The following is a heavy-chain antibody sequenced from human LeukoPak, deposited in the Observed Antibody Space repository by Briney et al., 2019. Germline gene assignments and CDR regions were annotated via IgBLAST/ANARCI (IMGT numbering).Heavy chain of an antibody. V-gene: IGHV4-59*01. J-gene: IGHJ4*02. D-gene: IGHD2-15*01. CDR2: IYYSGST. CDR3: ATTSKVGYCNGGSCYQFDS. CDR1: GGSISSYY. Sequence: SETLSLTCTVSGGSISSYYWSWIRQPPGKGLEWIGYIYYSGSTNYNPSLKSRVTISVDTSKNQFSLKLSSVTAADTAVYYCATTSKVGYCNGGSCYQFDSWGQGTLVTVSS.